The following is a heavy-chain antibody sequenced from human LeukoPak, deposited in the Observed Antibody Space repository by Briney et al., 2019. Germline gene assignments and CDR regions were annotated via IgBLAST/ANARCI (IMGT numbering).Heavy chain of an antibody. Sequence: GGSLRLSCAASGFTVSSNYMSWVRQAPGKGLEWVPVIYSGGSTYYADSVKGRFTISRDDAKNTLYLQMNSLETEDTAVYYCSKGGDGKITIDDWGQGTLVTVSS. CDR2: IYSGGST. J-gene: IGHJ4*02. CDR1: GFTVSSNY. CDR3: SKGGDGKITIDD. D-gene: IGHD5-24*01. V-gene: IGHV3-66*01.